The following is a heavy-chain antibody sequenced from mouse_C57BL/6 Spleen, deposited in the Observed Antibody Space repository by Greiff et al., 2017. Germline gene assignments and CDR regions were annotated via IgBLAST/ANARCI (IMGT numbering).Heavy chain of an antibody. CDR2: ISYSGST. Sequence: EVKLQESGPGMVKPSQSLSLTCTVTGYSITSGYDWHWIRHFPGNKLEWMGYISYSGSTNYNPSLKSRISITHDTSKNHFFLKLNSVTTEDTATYYCARGYDYDAPFDYWGQGTTLTVSS. J-gene: IGHJ2*01. V-gene: IGHV3-1*01. CDR3: ARGYDYDAPFDY. CDR1: GYSITSGYD. D-gene: IGHD2-4*01.